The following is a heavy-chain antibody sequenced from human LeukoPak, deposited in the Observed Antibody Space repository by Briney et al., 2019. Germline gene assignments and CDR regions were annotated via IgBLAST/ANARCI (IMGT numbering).Heavy chain of an antibody. V-gene: IGHV3-7*04. D-gene: IGHD5-24*01. CDR3: AGRGDGNLYYFDH. CDR2: IKQDGGEK. J-gene: IGHJ4*02. CDR1: GFTLSSYW. Sequence: GGSLRLSCAASGFTLSSYWMSWVRQAPGKGLEWVANIKQDGGEKYYVDSVKGRFTISRDNAKNSLYLQMNSLRPEDTAVYYCAGRGDGNLYYFDHWGQGTLVTASS.